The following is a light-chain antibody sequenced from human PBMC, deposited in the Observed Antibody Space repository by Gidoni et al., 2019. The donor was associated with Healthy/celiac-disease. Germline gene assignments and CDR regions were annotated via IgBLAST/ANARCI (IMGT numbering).Light chain of an antibody. CDR3: NSRDSSSNHLVV. CDR2: GKN. J-gene: IGLJ2*01. V-gene: IGLV3-19*01. CDR1: SLRSYY. Sequence: SSELTQDPAVSVALGQTVRITCQGDSLRSYYASWYQQKPGQAPVLVIYGKNNRPSGITDRFSGSSSGNTASLTITGAQAEDEADDYCNSRDSSSNHLVVFGGGTKLTVL.